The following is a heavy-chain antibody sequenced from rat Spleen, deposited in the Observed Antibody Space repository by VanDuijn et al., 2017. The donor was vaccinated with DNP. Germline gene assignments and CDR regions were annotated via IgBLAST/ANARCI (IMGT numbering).Heavy chain of an antibody. CDR1: GFTFNNYW. CDR3: TSSAEPLFAY. D-gene: IGHD3-1*01. J-gene: IGHJ3*01. V-gene: IGHV5-31*01. CDR2: ITNTGGGT. Sequence: EVQLVESGGGLVQPGRSLKLSCVGSGFTFNNYWITWIRQAPGKGLEWVASITNTGGGTNYPDSVKGRFTISRDNAKRTLYLQMNSLRSEDTATYYCTSSAEPLFAYWGQGTLVTVSS.